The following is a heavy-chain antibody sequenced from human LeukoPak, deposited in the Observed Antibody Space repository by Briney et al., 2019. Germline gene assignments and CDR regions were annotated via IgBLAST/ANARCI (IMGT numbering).Heavy chain of an antibody. CDR3: ARDYHWAATGISADY. J-gene: IGHJ4*02. CDR1: GFTFSSYW. Sequence: PGGSLRLSCAASGFTFSSYWMSWVRQAPGKGLEWVSLIYSGGSTNYADSVKGRFTISRDNSKNTLYLQMNSLRREDTAVYYCARDYHWAATGISADYWGQGTLVTVSS. CDR2: IYSGGST. D-gene: IGHD6-13*01. V-gene: IGHV3-66*01.